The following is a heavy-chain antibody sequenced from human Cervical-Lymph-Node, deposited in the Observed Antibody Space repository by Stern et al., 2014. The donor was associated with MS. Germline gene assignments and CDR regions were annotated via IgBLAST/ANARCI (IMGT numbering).Heavy chain of an antibody. V-gene: IGHV3-33*01. CDR3: ARDGYCSGGSCYSYFDS. CDR1: GFTFSSYG. Sequence: VQLVESGGGVVQPGRSLRLSCAASGFTFSSYGMYWVRQAPGKGLEGVAVIWYDGSHKFCADSVKGRFTISRDNSKNTLYLQMNSLRAEDTAVYYCARDGYCSGGSCYSYFDSWGQGTLVTVSS. D-gene: IGHD2-15*01. CDR2: IWYDGSHK. J-gene: IGHJ4*02.